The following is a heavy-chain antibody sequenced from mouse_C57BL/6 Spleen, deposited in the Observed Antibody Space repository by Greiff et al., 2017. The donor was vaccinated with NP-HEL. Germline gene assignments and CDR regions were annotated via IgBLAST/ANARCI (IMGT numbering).Heavy chain of an antibody. Sequence: QVQLKQPGAELVRPGSSVKLSCKASGYTFTSYWMHWVKQRPIQGLEWIGNIDPSDSETHYNQKFKDKATLTVDKSSSTAYMQLSSLTSEDSAVYYCARGGVYAMDYWGQGTSVTVSS. J-gene: IGHJ4*01. V-gene: IGHV1-52*01. CDR3: ARGGVYAMDY. CDR1: GYTFTSYW. CDR2: IDPSDSET.